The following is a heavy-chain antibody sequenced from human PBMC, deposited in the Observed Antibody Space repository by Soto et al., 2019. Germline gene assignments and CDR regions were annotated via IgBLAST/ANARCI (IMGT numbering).Heavy chain of an antibody. Sequence: GWSLRLSCAASGLVFSYYVMHWVRQSPGKGLEWVALITNDGNNEYYRESVKGRFSISRGRSTNTVDLLMNSLRPEDTGVYYCAKEGPGGGRHFYYAMDVWGQGTTVTVSS. CDR1: GLVFSYYV. J-gene: IGHJ6*02. CDR3: AKEGPGGGRHFYYAMDV. V-gene: IGHV3-30*18. CDR2: ITNDGNNE. D-gene: IGHD1-26*01.